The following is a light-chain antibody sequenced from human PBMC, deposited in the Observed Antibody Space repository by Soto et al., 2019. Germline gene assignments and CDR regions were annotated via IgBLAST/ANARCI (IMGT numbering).Light chain of an antibody. Sequence: IQLTQSPSSLSASVGDRVTITCRASQSIRSYLNWYQQKPGKAPKLLIYAASSLQTGVSSRFSGSGSGTEFTLTISSLQPDDFATYYCQQYNPYTWTFGHGTKVDIK. CDR2: AAS. J-gene: IGKJ1*01. V-gene: IGKV1-39*01. CDR1: QSIRSY. CDR3: QQYNPYTWT.